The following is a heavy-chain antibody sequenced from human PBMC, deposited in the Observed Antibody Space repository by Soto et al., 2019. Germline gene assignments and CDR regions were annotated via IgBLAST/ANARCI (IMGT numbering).Heavy chain of an antibody. Sequence: QVQLVESGGGVVQPGKSLRLSCAGSGFTFSSYGMDWVRQAPGKGLEWVAVISYDGSNKYYADSVKGRFTISRDNSKNTLYLQMSRLRADDTAGYYCAKDRMGAGVRGYFDYWGQGTLVTVSS. J-gene: IGHJ4*02. CDR1: GFTFSSYG. V-gene: IGHV3-30*18. CDR3: AKDRMGAGVRGYFDY. CDR2: ISYDGSNK. D-gene: IGHD3-10*01.